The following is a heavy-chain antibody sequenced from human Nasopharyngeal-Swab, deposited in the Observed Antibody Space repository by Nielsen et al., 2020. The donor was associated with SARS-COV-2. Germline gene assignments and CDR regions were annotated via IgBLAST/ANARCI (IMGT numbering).Heavy chain of an antibody. D-gene: IGHD2-2*01. Sequence: SETLSLTCTVSGGSISSSSYYWGWIRQPPGKGLEWIGSIYYSGSTYYNPSLKSRVTISVDTSKNQFSLKLSSVTAADTAVYYCARVSPRYCSSTSCYGVDYWGQGTLVTVSS. CDR2: IYYSGST. J-gene: IGHJ4*02. V-gene: IGHV4-39*07. CDR1: GGSISSSSYY. CDR3: ARVSPRYCSSTSCYGVDY.